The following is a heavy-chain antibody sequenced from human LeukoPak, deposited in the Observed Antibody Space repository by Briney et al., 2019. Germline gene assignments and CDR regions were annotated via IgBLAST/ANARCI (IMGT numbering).Heavy chain of an antibody. V-gene: IGHV3-48*03. Sequence: GGSLRLSCAASGFTFSSYEMNWVRQAPGKGLEWVSYISSSGSTIYYADSVKGRFTISRDNAENSLYLQMNSLRAEDTAVYYCARNNNYYGDPGWFDPWGQGTLVTVSS. CDR3: ARNNNYYGDPGWFDP. J-gene: IGHJ5*02. D-gene: IGHD3-10*01. CDR2: ISSSGSTI. CDR1: GFTFSSYE.